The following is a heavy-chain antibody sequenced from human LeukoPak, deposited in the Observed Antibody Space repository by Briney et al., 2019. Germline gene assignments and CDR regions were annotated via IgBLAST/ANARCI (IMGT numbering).Heavy chain of an antibody. CDR2: IYYSGST. Sequence: PSETLSLTCTVSGGSISSSSYYWGWIRQPPGKGLEWIGSIYYSGSTYYNPSLKSRVTISVDTSKNQFSLKLSSVTAADTAVYYCARVIFIAAAGTCWFDPWGQGTLVTVSS. CDR1: GGSISSSSYY. CDR3: ARVIFIAAAGTCWFDP. V-gene: IGHV4-39*07. D-gene: IGHD6-13*01. J-gene: IGHJ5*02.